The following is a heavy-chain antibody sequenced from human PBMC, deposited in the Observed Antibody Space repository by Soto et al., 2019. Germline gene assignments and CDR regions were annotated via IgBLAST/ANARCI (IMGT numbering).Heavy chain of an antibody. J-gene: IGHJ4*02. CDR3: AREDFYRFDY. CDR2: IKEDGSAK. CDR1: GFTFTSYW. V-gene: IGHV3-7*01. Sequence: EVQLVESGGGLVQPGGSLRVSCAASGFTFTSYWMSWVRQAPGTGLEWVANIKEDGSAKYYLESVKGRFTISRDNAKNSLYLQMNRQRADDTAVYYCAREDFYRFDYWGQGNLVTVSS.